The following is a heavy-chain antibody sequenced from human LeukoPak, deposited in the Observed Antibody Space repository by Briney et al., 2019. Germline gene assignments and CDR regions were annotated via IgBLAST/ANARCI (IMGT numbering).Heavy chain of an antibody. CDR3: AKDWPNTSSRIEYFQH. Sequence: GGSLRLSCAASGFTFSSYVMSWVRQAPGKGLEWVSVISGSGSSTYYADSVKGRFTISRDNSKNTLYVQMNSLRAEDTAVYYCAKDWPNTSSRIEYFQHWGQGTLVTVSS. V-gene: IGHV3-23*01. D-gene: IGHD2-2*01. CDR2: ISGSGSST. J-gene: IGHJ1*01. CDR1: GFTFSSYV.